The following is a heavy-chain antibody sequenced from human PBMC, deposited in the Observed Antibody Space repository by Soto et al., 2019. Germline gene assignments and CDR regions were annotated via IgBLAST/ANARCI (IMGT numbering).Heavy chain of an antibody. J-gene: IGHJ4*02. D-gene: IGHD1-7*01. V-gene: IGHV4-30-2*01. CDR1: GGSISSGGYS. CDR3: ARVKLELSSFDY. CDR2: IYHSGST. Sequence: QLQLQESGSGLVKPSQTLSLTCAVSGGSISSGGYSWSWIRQPPGKGLEWIGYIYHSGSTYYNPSLTSRVTIPVDRSKNQFSLKLSSVTAADTAVYYCARVKLELSSFDYWGQGTLVTVSS.